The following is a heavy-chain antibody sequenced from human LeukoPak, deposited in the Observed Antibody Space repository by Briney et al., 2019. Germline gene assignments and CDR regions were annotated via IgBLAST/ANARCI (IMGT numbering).Heavy chain of an antibody. CDR2: FDPVDAET. CDR3: ATLDWKRGGGTLDY. D-gene: IGHD1-1*01. CDR1: GYTLSEVS. Sequence: ASVKVSCKVSGYTLSEVSMHWVRQAPGKGLEWMGGFDPVDAETIFAQKFQGRVTMTEDTSTDTVYMEPSSLRSEDTAVYYCATLDWKRGGGTLDYWGQGTLVTVSS. V-gene: IGHV1-24*01. J-gene: IGHJ4*02.